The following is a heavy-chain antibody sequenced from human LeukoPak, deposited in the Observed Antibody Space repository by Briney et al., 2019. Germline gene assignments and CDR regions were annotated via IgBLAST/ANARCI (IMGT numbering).Heavy chain of an antibody. CDR2: IRSRDYGGTT. CDR3: ALTYYYGSGSYN. D-gene: IGHD3-10*01. V-gene: IGHV3-49*03. Sequence: GGSLTLSCTASGLAFADYSMSWFGQAPGKGAEGVAFIRSRDYGGTTEYDAYGEGKFTSSREDSRHIAYLQMNRLKTEDTAVYFCALTYYYGSGSYNWGLGTLVTASS. CDR1: GLAFADYS. J-gene: IGHJ4*02.